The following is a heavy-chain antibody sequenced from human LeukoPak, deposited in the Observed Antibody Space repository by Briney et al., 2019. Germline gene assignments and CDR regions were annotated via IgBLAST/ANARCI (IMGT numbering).Heavy chain of an antibody. Sequence: SETLSLTCTVSGGSISSYYWSWIRQPPGKGLEWVGYIYYSGSTNYNPSLKSRVTISVDTSKNQFSLKLSSVTAADTAVYYCARHVVGATRSGYYYYGMDVWGQGTTVTVSS. D-gene: IGHD1-26*01. J-gene: IGHJ6*02. CDR1: GGSISSYY. CDR3: ARHVVGATRSGYYYYGMDV. CDR2: IYYSGST. V-gene: IGHV4-59*08.